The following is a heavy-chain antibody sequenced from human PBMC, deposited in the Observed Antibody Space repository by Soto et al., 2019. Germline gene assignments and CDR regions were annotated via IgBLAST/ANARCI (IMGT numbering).Heavy chain of an antibody. J-gene: IGHJ6*02. CDR2: ISYDGSDK. CDR3: ARGSSSSWPYYYYGIDV. V-gene: IGHV3-30-3*01. Sequence: QVQLVESGGGVVQPGRSLRLSSEASGFTFSSYAMHWFRQAPGKGLEWVAVISYDGSDKYYADSVKGGFTISRNKSKSTLYLQMNSLRVENTAVYYCARGSSSSWPYYYYGIDVWGQGTTVTVSS. CDR1: GFTFSSYA. D-gene: IGHD6-13*01.